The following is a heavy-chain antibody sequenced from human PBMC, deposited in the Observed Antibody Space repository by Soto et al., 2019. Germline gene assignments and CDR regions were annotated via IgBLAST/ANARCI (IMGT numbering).Heavy chain of an antibody. D-gene: IGHD2-21*01. J-gene: IGHJ4*02. V-gene: IGHV3-53*01. Sequence: GGSLRLSCAASGFTVSSNYMSWVRQAPGKGLEWVSDIYSGGSTYYEDSVKGRFTISRDNSKNTLYLQMNSLRAEDTAVYYCARGNKAYCGGDCYLYYFDYWGQGTLVTVSS. CDR2: IYSGGST. CDR3: ARGNKAYCGGDCYLYYFDY. CDR1: GFTVSSNY.